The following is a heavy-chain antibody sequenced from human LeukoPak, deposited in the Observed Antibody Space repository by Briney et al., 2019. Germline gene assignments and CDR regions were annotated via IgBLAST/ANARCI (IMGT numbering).Heavy chain of an antibody. V-gene: IGHV3-74*01. J-gene: IGHJ6*04. CDR1: GFTFSSYE. CDR2: INSDGSST. CDR3: AELGITMIGGV. Sequence: GGSLRLSCAASGFTFSSYEMNWVRQAPGKGLVWVSRINSDGSSTSYADSVKGRFTISRDNAKNTLYLQMNSLRAEDTAVYYCAELGITMIGGVWGKGTTVTISS. D-gene: IGHD3-10*02.